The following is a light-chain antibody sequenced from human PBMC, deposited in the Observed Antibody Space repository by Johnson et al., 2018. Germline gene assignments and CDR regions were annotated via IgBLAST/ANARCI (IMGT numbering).Light chain of an antibody. V-gene: IGLV1-51*02. J-gene: IGLJ1*01. CDR1: SSNIGNNY. CDR2: ENN. Sequence: QSVLTQPPSLSAAPGQKVTISCSGSSSNIGNNYVSWYQQPPGTAPKLLIYENNKRPSGIPARFSGSKSGTSATLGITGLHTGVETVYYCGTWDRCMSAGNVCGTGTKVTF. CDR3: GTWDRCMSAGNV.